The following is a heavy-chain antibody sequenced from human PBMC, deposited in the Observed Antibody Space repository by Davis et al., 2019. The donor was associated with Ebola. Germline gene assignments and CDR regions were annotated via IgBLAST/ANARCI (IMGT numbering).Heavy chain of an antibody. D-gene: IGHD3-9*01. V-gene: IGHV1-18*01. CDR2: ISVIDGNT. CDR3: VRDYDTIEWNDP. Sequence: ASVKVSCKASGYIFTNYGVTWLRQAPGQGLEWMGWISVIDGNTYYAEKFHGRVTMTADKSTTTIYMDLRGLTSDDTAMYYCVRDYDTIEWNDPWGQGTLVTVSS. J-gene: IGHJ4*02. CDR1: GYIFTNYG.